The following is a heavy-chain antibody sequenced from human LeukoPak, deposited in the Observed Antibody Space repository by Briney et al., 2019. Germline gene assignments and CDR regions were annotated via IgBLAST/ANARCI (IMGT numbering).Heavy chain of an antibody. CDR2: ISGSGGST. D-gene: IGHD2-2*01. Sequence: GGSLRLSCAASGFTFSSYAMSWVRQAPGKGLEWVSAISGSGGSTYYADSVKGRFTISRDNSKNTLYLQMNSLRAEDTAVYYCAKGWKAVVPAASYGFDYWGQGTPVTVSS. CDR3: AKGWKAVVPAASYGFDY. V-gene: IGHV3-23*01. CDR1: GFTFSSYA. J-gene: IGHJ4*02.